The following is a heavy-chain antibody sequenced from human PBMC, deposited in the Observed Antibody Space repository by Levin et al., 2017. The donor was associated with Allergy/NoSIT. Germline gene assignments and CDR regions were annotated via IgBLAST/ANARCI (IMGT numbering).Heavy chain of an antibody. V-gene: IGHV1-18*01. CDR1: GYTFTSYG. CDR2: ISAYNGNT. D-gene: IGHD3-3*01. Sequence: ASVKVSCKASGYTFTSYGISWVRQAPGQGLEWMGWISAYNGNTNYAQKLQGRVTMTTDTSTSTAYMELRSLRSDDTAVYYCARDRPWSGYPPRLGNFDYWGQGTLVTVSS. J-gene: IGHJ4*02. CDR3: ARDRPWSGYPPRLGNFDY.